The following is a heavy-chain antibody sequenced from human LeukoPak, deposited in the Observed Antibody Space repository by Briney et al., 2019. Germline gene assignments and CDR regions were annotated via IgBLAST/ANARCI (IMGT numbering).Heavy chain of an antibody. D-gene: IGHD3-10*01. J-gene: IGHJ5*02. CDR2: ITPNSGGT. Sequence: ASVKVSCKASGYTFTGYYMHWVRQAPGQGLEWMGRITPNSGGTNYAQKFQGRVTMTRDTSISTAYMELSRLRSDDTAVYYCARGYYGSGSYSWFDPWGQGTLVTVSS. CDR1: GYTFTGYY. CDR3: ARGYYGSGSYSWFDP. V-gene: IGHV1-2*06.